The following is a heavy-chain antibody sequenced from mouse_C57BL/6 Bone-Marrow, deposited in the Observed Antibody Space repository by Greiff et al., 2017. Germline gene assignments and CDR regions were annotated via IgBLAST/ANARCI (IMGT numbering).Heavy chain of an antibody. CDR3: TTWAYYYCSSYVYFDY. J-gene: IGHJ2*01. Sequence: EVQLQQSGAELVRPGASVKLSCTASGFNIKDDYMHWVKQRPEQGLEWIGWIDPENGDTEYASKFQGKATLTADTSSNTAYLQLSSLTSVDTAVYYFTTWAYYYCSSYVYFDYWGQGTTLTVSS. CDR1: GFNIKDDY. V-gene: IGHV14-4*01. CDR2: IDPENGDT. D-gene: IGHD1-1*01.